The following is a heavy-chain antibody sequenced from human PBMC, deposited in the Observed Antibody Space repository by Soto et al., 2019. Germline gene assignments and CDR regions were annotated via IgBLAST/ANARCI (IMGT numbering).Heavy chain of an antibody. CDR1: GLIFRDSA. J-gene: IGHJ4*02. CDR2: IRSKDYNYET. V-gene: IGHV3-73*01. CDR3: ATRRAAPATPSYFNY. D-gene: IGHD2-15*01. Sequence: PGGSLRLSCVASGLIFRDSAIHWVRQTSGKGLEWVGRIRSKDYNYETAYAASVTARFTIFRDDSRNTAYLQMNSLKTEDTALYYCATRRAAPATPSYFNYCGQRTPVPVSS.